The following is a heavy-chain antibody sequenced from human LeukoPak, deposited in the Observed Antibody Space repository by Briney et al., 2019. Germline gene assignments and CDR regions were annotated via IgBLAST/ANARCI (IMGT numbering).Heavy chain of an antibody. CDR1: GGTFSSYA. D-gene: IGHD3-22*01. CDR3: ARDGRYDSSGYPLDY. CDR2: IIPIFGTA. V-gene: IGHV1-69*05. Sequence: ASVKVSCKASGGTFSSYAISWVRQAPGQGLEWMGGIIPIFGTANYAQKLQGRVTMTTDTSTSTAYMELRSLRSDDTAVYYCARDGRYDSSGYPLDYWGQGTLVTVSS. J-gene: IGHJ4*02.